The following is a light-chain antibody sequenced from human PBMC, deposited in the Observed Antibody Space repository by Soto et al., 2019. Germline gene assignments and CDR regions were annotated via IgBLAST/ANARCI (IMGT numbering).Light chain of an antibody. J-gene: IGKJ2*01. CDR2: AAS. CDR1: QSISSY. Sequence: DIQMTQSPSSLSASVGDRVTITCRASQSISSYLNWYQQKPGKAPKLLIYAASSLQSGVPSRFSGSRSGTDFPLRISSLEPEDFASYYCQQGYSTPLYTFGQGTKLEIK. CDR3: QQGYSTPLYT. V-gene: IGKV1-39*01.